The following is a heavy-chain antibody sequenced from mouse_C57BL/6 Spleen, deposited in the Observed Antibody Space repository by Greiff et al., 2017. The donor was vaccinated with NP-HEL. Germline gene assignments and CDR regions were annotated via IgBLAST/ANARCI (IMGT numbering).Heavy chain of an antibody. D-gene: IGHD3-2*02. CDR2: ISSGGSYT. V-gene: IGHV5-6*01. J-gene: IGHJ2*01. CDR1: GFTFSSYG. CDR3: ARQGSSGHGDY. Sequence: EVKLMESGGDLVKPGGSLKLSCAASGFTFSSYGMSWVRQTPDKRLEWVATISSGGSYTYYPDSVKGRFTISRDNAKNTLYLQMSSLKSEDTAMYYCARQGSSGHGDYWGQGTTLTVSS.